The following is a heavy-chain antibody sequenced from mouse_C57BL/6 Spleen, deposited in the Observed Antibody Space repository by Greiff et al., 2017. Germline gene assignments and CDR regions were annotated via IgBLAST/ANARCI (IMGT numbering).Heavy chain of an antibody. V-gene: IGHV3-6*01. J-gene: IGHJ3*01. D-gene: IGHD1-1*01. CDR2: ISYDGSN. CDR1: GYSITSGYY. Sequence: EVKLQESGPGLVKPSQSLSLTCSVTGYSITSGYYWNWIRQFPGNKLEWMGYISYDGSNNYNPPLKNRISITRDTSKNQFFLKLNSVTTEDTATYYCARASYYGSSWFAYWGQGTLVTVSA. CDR3: ARASYYGSSWFAY.